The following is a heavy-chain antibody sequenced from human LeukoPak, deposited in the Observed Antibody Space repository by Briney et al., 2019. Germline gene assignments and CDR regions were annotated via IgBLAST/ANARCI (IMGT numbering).Heavy chain of an antibody. J-gene: IGHJ4*02. CDR3: ARGTYYYGSGSYFPFDY. CDR2: IYYSGST. D-gene: IGHD3-10*01. Sequence: SETLSLTCTVSGGSISSYYWSWIRQPPGKELEWIGYIYYSGSTNYNPSLKSRVTISVDTSKSQFSLKLSSVTAADTAVYYCARGTYYYGSGSYFPFDYWGQGTLVTVSS. V-gene: IGHV4-59*01. CDR1: GGSISSYY.